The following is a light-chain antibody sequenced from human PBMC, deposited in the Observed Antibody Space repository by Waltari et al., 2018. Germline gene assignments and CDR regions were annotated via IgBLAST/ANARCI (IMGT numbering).Light chain of an antibody. CDR3: QQANSFPYT. Sequence: DIQMTQSPSSVSASVGDRVTITCRASQDISSWLDWYQQKPGKAPELLIYSSSTLHFGVPSRFSGSRSGTEFSLTITGLQPDDSATYFCQQANSFPYTYGQGTKLDI. CDR1: QDISSW. V-gene: IGKV1D-12*01. J-gene: IGKJ2*01. CDR2: SSS.